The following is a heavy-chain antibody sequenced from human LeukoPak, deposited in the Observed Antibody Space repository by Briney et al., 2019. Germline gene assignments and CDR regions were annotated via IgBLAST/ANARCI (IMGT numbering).Heavy chain of an antibody. V-gene: IGHV4-59*12. CDR3: ARDSGYGDYPAWYFDL. Sequence: SETLSLTCTVSGGSISSYYWSWIRQPPGKGLEWIGYIYYSGSTNYNPSLKSRVTISVDTSKNQFSLKLSSVTAADTAVYYCARDSGYGDYPAWYFDLWGRGTLVTVSS. D-gene: IGHD4-17*01. CDR2: IYYSGST. CDR1: GGSISSYY. J-gene: IGHJ2*01.